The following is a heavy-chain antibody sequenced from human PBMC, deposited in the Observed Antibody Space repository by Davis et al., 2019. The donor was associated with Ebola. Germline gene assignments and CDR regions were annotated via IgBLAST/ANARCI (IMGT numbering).Heavy chain of an antibody. CDR3: TKDFDAAWGF. J-gene: IGHJ4*03. CDR2: ISPDGTLR. D-gene: IGHD3-16*01. CDR1: GFSFGTYW. Sequence: GESLKISCGASGFSFGTYWMHWVRQAPGKGLVWVSRISPDGTLRNYADSVKGRFTISRDNARDTLYLQMNSLRAEDTALYYCTKDFDAAWGFWGQGTMVTVSS. V-gene: IGHV3-74*01.